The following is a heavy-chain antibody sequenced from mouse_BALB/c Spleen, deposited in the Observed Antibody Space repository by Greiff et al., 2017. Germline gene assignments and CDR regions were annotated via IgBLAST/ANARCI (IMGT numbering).Heavy chain of an antibody. CDR3: ARERRGYAMDD. V-gene: IGHV1-54*01. Sequence: QVQLQQSGAELVRPGTSVKVSCKASGYAFTNYLIEWVKQRPGQGLEWIGVINPGSGGTNYNEKFKGKATLTADKSSSTAYMQLSSLTSDDSAVYFCARERRGYAMDDWGQGTSVTVSS. CDR2: INPGSGGT. CDR1: GYAFTNYL. J-gene: IGHJ4*01.